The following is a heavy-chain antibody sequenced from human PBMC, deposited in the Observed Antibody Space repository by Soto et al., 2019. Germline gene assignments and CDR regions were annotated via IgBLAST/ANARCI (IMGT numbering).Heavy chain of an antibody. CDR2: ISGSGGST. D-gene: IGHD3-9*01. CDR3: AKEVGAILTGSGAFDI. Sequence: EVQLLESGGGLVQPGGSLRLSCAASGFTFSSYAMSWVRQAPGKGLEWVSAISGSGGSTNYADSVKGRFTISRANSKNTLYLQMNSLRAEDTAVYYCAKEVGAILTGSGAFDIWGQGTMVTVSS. J-gene: IGHJ3*02. CDR1: GFTFSSYA. V-gene: IGHV3-23*01.